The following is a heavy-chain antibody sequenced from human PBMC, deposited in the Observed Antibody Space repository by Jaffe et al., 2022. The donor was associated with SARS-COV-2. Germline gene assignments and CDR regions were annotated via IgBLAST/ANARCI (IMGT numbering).Heavy chain of an antibody. CDR3: TRDQGPLDWTAFDI. J-gene: IGHJ3*02. CDR1: GFTFGDYA. V-gene: IGHV3-49*04. D-gene: IGHD2-21*01. CDR2: IRSKAYGGTT. Sequence: EVQLVESGGGLVQPGRSLRLSCTASGFTFGDYAMSWVRQAPGKGLEWVGFIRSKAYGGTTEYAASVKGRFTISRDDSKSIAYLQMNSLKTEDTAVYYCTRDQGPLDWTAFDIWGQGTMVTVSS.